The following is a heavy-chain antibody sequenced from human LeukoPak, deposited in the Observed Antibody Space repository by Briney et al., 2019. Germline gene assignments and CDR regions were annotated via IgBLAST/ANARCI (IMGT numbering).Heavy chain of an antibody. CDR2: IYSGGST. CDR3: AKDLRVVVTEYFQH. V-gene: IGHV3-66*01. Sequence: GGSLRLSCAASGFTVSSNYMSWVRQAPGKGLERVSVIYSGGSTYYADSVKGRFTISRDNSKNTLYLQMNSLRAEDTAVYYCAKDLRVVVTEYFQHWGEGTLVTVSS. J-gene: IGHJ1*01. D-gene: IGHD3-22*01. CDR1: GFTVSSNY.